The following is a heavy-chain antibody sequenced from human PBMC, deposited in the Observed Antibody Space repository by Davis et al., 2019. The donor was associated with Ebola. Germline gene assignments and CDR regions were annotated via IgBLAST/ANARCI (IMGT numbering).Heavy chain of an antibody. CDR1: GFTFDDYA. J-gene: IGHJ4*02. Sequence: SLKISCAASGFTFDDYAMHWVRQAPGKGLEWVSGISWNSGSIGYADSVKGRFTISRDNAKNSLYLQMNSLRAEDTALYYCAKASVAGTMVFDYWGQGTLVTVSS. V-gene: IGHV3-9*01. CDR2: ISWNSGSI. D-gene: IGHD6-19*01. CDR3: AKASVAGTMVFDY.